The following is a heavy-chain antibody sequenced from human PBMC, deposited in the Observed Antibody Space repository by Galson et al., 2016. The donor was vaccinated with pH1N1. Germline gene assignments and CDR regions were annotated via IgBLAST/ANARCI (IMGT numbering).Heavy chain of an antibody. Sequence: SLRLSCAASGLSVRNNYMNWVRQAPGKGLEWVSVIDSGDNSFYADSGKGRFTMSRDNSKNTVYLQMNSLTREDTAVYFCARPRIASPGALHHWGQGTRVTVSS. D-gene: IGHD1-26*01. CDR1: GLSVRNNY. CDR2: IDSGDNS. CDR3: ARPRIASPGALHH. V-gene: IGHV3-66*02. J-gene: IGHJ1*01.